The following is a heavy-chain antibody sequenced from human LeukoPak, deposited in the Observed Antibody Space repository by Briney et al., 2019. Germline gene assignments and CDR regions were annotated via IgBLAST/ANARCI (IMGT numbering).Heavy chain of an antibody. CDR2: IIPILGTA. V-gene: IGHV1-69*13. CDR1: GGTFSSYA. D-gene: IGHD5-18*01. J-gene: IGHJ6*02. CDR3: ARAGVGGYSYGVYGMDV. Sequence: ASVKVSCKASGGTFSSYAISWVRQAPGQGLEWMGGIIPILGTANYAQKFQGRVTITADESTSTAYMELSSLRSEDTAVYYCARAGVGGYSYGVYGMDVWGQGTTVTVSS.